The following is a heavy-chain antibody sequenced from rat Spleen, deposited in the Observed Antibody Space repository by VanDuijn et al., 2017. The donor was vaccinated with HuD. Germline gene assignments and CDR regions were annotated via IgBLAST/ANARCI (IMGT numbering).Heavy chain of an antibody. CDR2: LWGDGST. Sequence: QVHLKESGPGLVQPSQTLSLTCAVSGFSLSSHGVIWVRQPPGKGLEWMGGLWGDGSTDYNSTLKSRLSITRDTSKSQVFLKMSSLQTDDTAFYFCTRSYGGYSQHWFAYWGQGTLVTVSS. CDR1: GFSLSSHG. D-gene: IGHD1-11*01. CDR3: TRSYGGYSQHWFAY. V-gene: IGHV2-13*01. J-gene: IGHJ3*01.